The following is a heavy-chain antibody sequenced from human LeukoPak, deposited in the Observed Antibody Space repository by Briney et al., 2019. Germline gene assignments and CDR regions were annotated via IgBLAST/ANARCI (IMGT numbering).Heavy chain of an antibody. J-gene: IGHJ5*02. CDR1: GYTFTNYA. D-gene: IGHD6-19*01. CDR2: ISAYNGNT. Sequence: ASVKVSCKASGYTFTNYAISWVRQAPGQGLEWVGWISAYNGNTNYAQKLQGRVTMTRDMSTSTVYMELSSLRSEDTAVYYCASARVAGNWFDPWGQGTLVTVSS. CDR3: ASARVAGNWFDP. V-gene: IGHV1-18*01.